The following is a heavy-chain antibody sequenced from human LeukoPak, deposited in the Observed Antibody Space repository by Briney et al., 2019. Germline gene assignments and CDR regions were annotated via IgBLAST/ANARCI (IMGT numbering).Heavy chain of an antibody. CDR2: IKQDGSEK. CDR3: AREYYYGSGSYGY. D-gene: IGHD3-10*01. V-gene: IGHV3-7*01. J-gene: IGHJ4*02. CDR1: GFTLSSYW. Sequence: GGSLRLSCAASGFTLSSYWMAWVRQAPGKGLEWVANIKQDGSEKYFVDSVKGRFTISRDNTKNSLYLQMNSLRAEDTAVYYCAREYYYGSGSYGYWGQGSLLTVSS.